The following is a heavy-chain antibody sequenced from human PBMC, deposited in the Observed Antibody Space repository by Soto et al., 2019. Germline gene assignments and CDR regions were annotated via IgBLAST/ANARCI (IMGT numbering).Heavy chain of an antibody. CDR3: ARDCSSTSCKRNYYYYGMDV. D-gene: IGHD2-2*01. CDR1: GYTFTSYG. CDR2: ISAYNGNT. J-gene: IGHJ6*02. Sequence: ASVKVSCKASGYTFTSYGISWVRQAPGQGLEWMGRISAYNGNTNYAQKLQGRVTMTTDTSTSTAYMELRSLRSDDTAVYYCARDCSSTSCKRNYYYYGMDVWGQGTTVTVSS. V-gene: IGHV1-18*04.